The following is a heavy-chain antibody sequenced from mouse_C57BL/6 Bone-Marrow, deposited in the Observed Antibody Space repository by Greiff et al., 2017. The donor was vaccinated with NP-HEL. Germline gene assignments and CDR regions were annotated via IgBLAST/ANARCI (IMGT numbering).Heavy chain of an antibody. V-gene: IGHV5-6*01. CDR1: GFTFSSYG. D-gene: IGHD2-5*01. CDR3: ARHYYSNYFDY. Sequence: EVKLVESGGDLVKPGGSLKLSCAASGFTFSSYGMSWVRQTPDKRLEWVATISSGGSYTYYPASVTGRFTISRDNAKNTLYLQMSSLKSEDTAMYYCARHYYSNYFDYWGQGTTLTVSS. CDR2: ISSGGSYT. J-gene: IGHJ2*01.